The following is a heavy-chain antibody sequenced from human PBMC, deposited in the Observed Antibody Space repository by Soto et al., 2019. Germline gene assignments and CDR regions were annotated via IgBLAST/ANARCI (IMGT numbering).Heavy chain of an antibody. D-gene: IGHD3-10*01. CDR2: IDPSDSYT. Sequence: GESLKISCNGSTYTFTNYWISWVRQMPGKGLEWMGRIDPSDSYTNYSPSFQGHVTISADKSISTAYLQWSSLKASDTAMYYCARHWVFGSGSGGNGLDVWGQGTTVTVSS. J-gene: IGHJ6*02. CDR1: TYTFTNYW. CDR3: ARHWVFGSGSGGNGLDV. V-gene: IGHV5-10-1*01.